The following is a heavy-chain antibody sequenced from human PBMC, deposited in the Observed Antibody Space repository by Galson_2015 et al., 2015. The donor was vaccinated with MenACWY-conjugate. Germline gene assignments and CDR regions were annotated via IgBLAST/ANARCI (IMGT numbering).Heavy chain of an antibody. CDR3: AKIGGDFRSGYRPR. D-gene: IGHD3-3*01. CDR1: GFTFSGYD. Sequence: SLRLSCAASGFTFSGYDMHWVRQTPGEGLEWVALIRYDGFQKNYSESVKGRFTISRDNSKNTLNLQMNSLRAEDTAVYYCAKIGGDFRSGYRPRWGQGTLVTVSS. J-gene: IGHJ4*02. CDR2: IRYDGFQK. V-gene: IGHV3-30*02.